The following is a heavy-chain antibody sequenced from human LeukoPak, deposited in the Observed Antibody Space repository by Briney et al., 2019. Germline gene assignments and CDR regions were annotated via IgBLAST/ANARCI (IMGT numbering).Heavy chain of an antibody. J-gene: IGHJ3*02. D-gene: IGHD4-17*01. CDR1: GFTFSSYG. Sequence: GGSLRLSCAASGFTFSSYGMHWVRQAPGKGLEWVAVISYDGSNKYYADSVKGRFTISRDNSKNTLYLQMNSLRAEDTAVYYCARYGDHGAFDIWGQGTMVTVSS. CDR2: ISYDGSNK. CDR3: ARYGDHGAFDI. V-gene: IGHV3-30*03.